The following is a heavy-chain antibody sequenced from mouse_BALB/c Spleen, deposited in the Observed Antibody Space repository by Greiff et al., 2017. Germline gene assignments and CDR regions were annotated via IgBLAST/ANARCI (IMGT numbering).Heavy chain of an antibody. CDR1: GYSITSGYY. Sequence: EVQLQESGPGLVKPSQSLSLTCSVTGYSITSGYYWTWIRQFPGNKLEWMGYISYDGSNNYNPSLKNRISITRDTSKNQFFLKLNSVTTEDTATYYCASDDYDPIDGAMDYWGQGTSVTVSS. CDR3: ASDDYDPIDGAMDY. D-gene: IGHD2-4*01. J-gene: IGHJ4*01. CDR2: ISYDGSN. V-gene: IGHV3-6*02.